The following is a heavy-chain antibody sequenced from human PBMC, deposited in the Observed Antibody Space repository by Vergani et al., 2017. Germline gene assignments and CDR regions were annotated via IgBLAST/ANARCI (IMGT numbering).Heavy chain of an antibody. D-gene: IGHD3-22*01. Sequence: QVQLQESGPGLVKPPGTLSLTCAVSGGSISGTNWWSWVRQSPGKGLEWVAFIRYDGTKRFYGDSVKGRFTISRDNSQTTVFLQMNSLRADDSAVYYCTKAGQYDSDNFHDSWGQGALVTVAS. J-gene: IGHJ1*01. CDR1: GGSISGTN. V-gene: IGHV3-30*02. CDR2: IRYDGTKR. CDR3: TKAGQYDSDNFHDS.